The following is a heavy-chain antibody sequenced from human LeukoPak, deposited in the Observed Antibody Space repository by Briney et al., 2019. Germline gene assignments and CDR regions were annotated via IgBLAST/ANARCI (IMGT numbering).Heavy chain of an antibody. CDR2: IKQGGGDR. V-gene: IGHV3-7*03. D-gene: IGHD5-12*01. Sequence: GGPLRLSCAASGFPFSRHWMNWVRQAPGKGLEWVANIKQGGGDRNYVDSVKGRFTLPRDDAENSLSLQMNSLRVEDTAIYYCARGPGYGGRTDYLDYWGQGTLVTVSS. CDR1: GFPFSRHW. CDR3: ARGPGYGGRTDYLDY. J-gene: IGHJ4*02.